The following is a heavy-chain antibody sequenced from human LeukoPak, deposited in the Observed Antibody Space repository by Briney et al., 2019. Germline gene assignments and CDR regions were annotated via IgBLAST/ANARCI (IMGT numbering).Heavy chain of an antibody. CDR3: ARRLRITMLVAPSGYFQH. CDR1: GGSFGGYY. J-gene: IGHJ1*01. D-gene: IGHD3-22*01. Sequence: SETLSLTCAVYGGSFGGYYWSWIRQPPGKGLEWIGEINHSGSTNYNPSLKSRVTISVDTSKNQFSLKLSSVTAADTAVYYCARRLRITMLVAPSGYFQHWGQGTLVTVSS. CDR2: INHSGST. V-gene: IGHV4-34*01.